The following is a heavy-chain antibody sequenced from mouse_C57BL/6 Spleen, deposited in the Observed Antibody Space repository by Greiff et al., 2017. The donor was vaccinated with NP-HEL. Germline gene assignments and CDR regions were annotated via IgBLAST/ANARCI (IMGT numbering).Heavy chain of an antibody. Sequence: EVKVVDSGGGLVQPGGSLSLSCAASGFTFTDYYMSWVRQPPGKALEWLGFIRNKANGYTTEYSASVKGRFTISRDNSQSILYLQMNALRAEDSATYYCARYLLRRYFDYWGQGTTLTVSS. CDR1: GFTFTDYY. J-gene: IGHJ2*01. CDR2: IRNKANGYTT. V-gene: IGHV7-3*01. CDR3: ARYLLRRYFDY. D-gene: IGHD1-1*01.